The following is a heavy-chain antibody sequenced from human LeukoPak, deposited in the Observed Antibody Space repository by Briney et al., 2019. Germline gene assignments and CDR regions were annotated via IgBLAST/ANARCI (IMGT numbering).Heavy chain of an antibody. CDR2: VYYSGST. D-gene: IGHD6-13*01. Sequence: SETLSLTCTVSGDSISSSSYYWGWIRQPPGKGLEWIGSVYYSGSTYYNPSLKSRVTISVDTSKNRLSLKLSSVTAADTAVYYCARDLGYSSSWYENYYYMDVWGKGTTVTISS. V-gene: IGHV4-39*07. CDR1: GDSISSSSYY. J-gene: IGHJ6*03. CDR3: ARDLGYSSSWYENYYYMDV.